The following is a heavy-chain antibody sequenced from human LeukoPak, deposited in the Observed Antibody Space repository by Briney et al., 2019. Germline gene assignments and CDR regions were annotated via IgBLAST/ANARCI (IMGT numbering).Heavy chain of an antibody. V-gene: IGHV3-23*01. Sequence: GGSLRLSCAASGFTFSSYAMSWVRQAPGKGLEWVSAISGSGGSTYYADSVKGRFTISRDNSKNTLYLQMNSLRAEDTAVYYCARDTYYYDSSGYYYCRVDYWGQGTLVTVSS. CDR3: ARDTYYYDSSGYYYCRVDY. J-gene: IGHJ4*02. CDR2: ISGSGGST. D-gene: IGHD3-22*01. CDR1: GFTFSSYA.